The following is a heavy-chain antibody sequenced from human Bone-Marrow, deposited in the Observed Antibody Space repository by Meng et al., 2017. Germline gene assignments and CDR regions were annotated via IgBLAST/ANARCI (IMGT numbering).Heavy chain of an antibody. D-gene: IGHD3-16*01. CDR2: IFSSGTT. Sequence: GSLRLSCTVSGDSINNSYWSWIRQLAGKGPEWNGRIFSSGTTNYNPSLNSRVTMSIDTSRSQFSLRLTSVTAADTAMYFCARVGGGYVQVDYYFDVWGQGILVTVSS. CDR1: GDSINNSY. CDR3: ARVGGGYVQVDYYFDV. V-gene: IGHV4-4*07. J-gene: IGHJ4*02.